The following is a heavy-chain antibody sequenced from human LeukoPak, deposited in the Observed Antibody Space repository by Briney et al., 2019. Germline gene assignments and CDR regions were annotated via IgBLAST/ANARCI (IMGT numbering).Heavy chain of an antibody. V-gene: IGHV4-38-2*02. D-gene: IGHD5-24*01. CDR1: GYSISSGYY. CDR2: IYTSGST. CDR3: ARRGRWHSYY. J-gene: IGHJ4*02. Sequence: PSETLSLTCTVSGYSISSGYYWSWIRQPPGKGLEWIGRIYTSGSTNYNPSLKSRVTISVDTSKNQFSLKLSSVTAADTAVYYCARRGRWHSYYWGQGTLVTVSS.